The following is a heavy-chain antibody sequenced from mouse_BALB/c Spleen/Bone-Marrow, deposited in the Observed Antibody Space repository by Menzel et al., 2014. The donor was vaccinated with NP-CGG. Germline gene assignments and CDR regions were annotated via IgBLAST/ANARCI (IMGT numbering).Heavy chain of an antibody. CDR3: ASYCCGSSSFGY. Sequence: VQLQQSGAELVKPGASVKLSCTASGFNIKDTYMHWVKQRPEQGLEWIGRIDPANGNTKYDPKFQGKATITADTSSNAACLQLSSLTSEDTGVYCCASYCCGSSSFGYWGQGTLVTVSA. CDR1: GFNIKDTY. J-gene: IGHJ3*01. D-gene: IGHD1-1*01. V-gene: IGHV14-3*02. CDR2: IDPANGNT.